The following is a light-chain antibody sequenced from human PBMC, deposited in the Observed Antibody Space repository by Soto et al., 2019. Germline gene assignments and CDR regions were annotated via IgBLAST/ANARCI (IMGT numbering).Light chain of an antibody. CDR1: QSISSW. J-gene: IGKJ4*01. CDR3: QQSYIIPLT. Sequence: DIQMTQSPSTLSASVGDRVTITCRASQSISSWLAWYQQKPGKAPKLLIYAASTLQSGVPSRFSGSGSGTEFTLTISSLQPDDFAIYHCQQSYIIPLTFGGGTKVDIK. CDR2: AAS. V-gene: IGKV1-5*01.